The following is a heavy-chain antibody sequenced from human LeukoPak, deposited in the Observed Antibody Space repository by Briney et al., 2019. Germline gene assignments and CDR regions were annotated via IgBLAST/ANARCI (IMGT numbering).Heavy chain of an antibody. J-gene: IGHJ4*02. CDR3: ARVGSAVTTFDY. CDR1: GGTYSSYT. Sequence: ASVKVSFKATGGTYSSYTSRWVRQPPSRGGDGMGMNIPFLGTANDAQKFQGRVTSTADKSTSTAYMELSSLRSEDTAVYYCARVGSAVTTFDYWGQGTLVTVSS. V-gene: IGHV1-69*08. CDR2: NIPFLGTA. D-gene: IGHD4-11*01.